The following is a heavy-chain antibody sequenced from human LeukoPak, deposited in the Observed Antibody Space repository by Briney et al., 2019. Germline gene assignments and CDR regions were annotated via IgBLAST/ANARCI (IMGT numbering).Heavy chain of an antibody. D-gene: IGHD6-13*01. Sequence: SVTLSLTCTVSGGSISSYYWSWIRQPPGKGLEWIGYIYYSGSTNYNPSLKSRVTISVDTSKNQFSLKLSSVTAADTAVYYCARGESYSSSWPPYYYYYYYMDVWGKGTTVTVSS. CDR2: IYYSGST. CDR1: GGSISSYY. V-gene: IGHV4-59*01. J-gene: IGHJ6*03. CDR3: ARGESYSSSWPPYYYYYYYMDV.